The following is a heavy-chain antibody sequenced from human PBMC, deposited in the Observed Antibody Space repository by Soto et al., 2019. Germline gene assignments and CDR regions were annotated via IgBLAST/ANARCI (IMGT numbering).Heavy chain of an antibody. J-gene: IGHJ3*02. D-gene: IGHD2-21*02. Sequence: GGSLRLSCAASGFTFSSYGMHWVRQAPGKGLEWVAVISYDGSNKYYADSVKGRFTISRDNSKNTLYLQMNGLRAEDTAVYYCAKDLGGVIVVVTGTAFDIWGQGTMVTVSS. CDR1: GFTFSSYG. CDR2: ISYDGSNK. V-gene: IGHV3-30*18. CDR3: AKDLGGVIVVVTGTAFDI.